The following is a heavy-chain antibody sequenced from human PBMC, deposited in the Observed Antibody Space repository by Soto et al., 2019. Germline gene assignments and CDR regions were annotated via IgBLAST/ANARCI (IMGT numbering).Heavy chain of an antibody. CDR3: ARLLVVGTPVFEN. CDR1: GFTVSNSY. V-gene: IGHV3-66*04. CDR2: IYTGGSV. D-gene: IGHD2-21*01. J-gene: IGHJ4*02. Sequence: GGSLRLSCVASGFTVSNSYMTWVRQAPGKGLEWISVIYTGGSVYYADSVNGRFTVSRDNSKNTLYLQMNSLRAGDTAVYYCARLLVVGTPVFENWGQGTQVTVSA.